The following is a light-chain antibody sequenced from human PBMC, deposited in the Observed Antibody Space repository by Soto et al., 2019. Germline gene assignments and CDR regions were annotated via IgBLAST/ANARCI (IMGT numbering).Light chain of an antibody. CDR3: GTWDSSLSAVV. J-gene: IGLJ2*01. Sequence: QSVLTQPPSVSAVPGHKVTISCSGSSSNIGNNYVSWYQQLPGTAPKLLIYDNNKRPSGIPDRFSGSKSGTSATLGITGLQTGDEADYYCGTWDSSLSAVVFGGGTKLTVL. CDR1: SSNIGNNY. V-gene: IGLV1-51*01. CDR2: DNN.